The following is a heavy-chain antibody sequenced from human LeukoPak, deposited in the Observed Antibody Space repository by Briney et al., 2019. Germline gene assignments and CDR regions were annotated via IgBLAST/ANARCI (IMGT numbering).Heavy chain of an antibody. CDR2: IIRGGST. CDR1: GFTFSSFA. D-gene: IGHD2/OR15-2a*01. CDR3: ARGGTFYFQH. J-gene: IGHJ1*01. Sequence: GGSLRLSCAASGFTFSSFAMSWVRQAPGKGLEWVSGIIRGGSTFYADSVKGRLTISRDNSKNTLYLQMNSLSDEDTAVYYCARGGTFYFQHWGQGTLVTVSS. V-gene: IGHV3-23*01.